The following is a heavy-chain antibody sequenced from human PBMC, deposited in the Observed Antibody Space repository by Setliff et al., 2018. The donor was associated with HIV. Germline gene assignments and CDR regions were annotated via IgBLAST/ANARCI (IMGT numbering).Heavy chain of an antibody. D-gene: IGHD3-22*01. CDR1: GGTFNSYA. CDR3: ASPTAPYDSSGLLGN. Sequence: ASVKVSCKSSGGTFNSYAISWVRQAPGQGLDWMGGIFPNLDIPNYAQKFQGRVTITADKSTSTAYMELSSLRSEDTAVYYCASPTAPYDSSGLLGNWGQGTLVTVSS. CDR2: IFPNLDIP. V-gene: IGHV1-69*10. J-gene: IGHJ4*02.